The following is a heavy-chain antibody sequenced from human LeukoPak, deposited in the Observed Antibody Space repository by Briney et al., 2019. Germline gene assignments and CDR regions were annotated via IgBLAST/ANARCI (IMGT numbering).Heavy chain of an antibody. D-gene: IGHD2-2*01. CDR2: IDWDDDK. J-gene: IGHJ6*03. CDR3: ARSLPAAINYYYYYYMDV. V-gene: IGHV2-70*11. Sequence: SGPALVKPTQTLTLTCTFSGFSLSTSGMCVSWIRQPPGKALDWLSRIDWDDDKYYSTSLKTRLTISKDTSKNQVVLTMTNMDPVDTATYYCARSLPAAINYYYYYYMDVWGKGTTVTVSS. CDR1: GFSLSTSGMC.